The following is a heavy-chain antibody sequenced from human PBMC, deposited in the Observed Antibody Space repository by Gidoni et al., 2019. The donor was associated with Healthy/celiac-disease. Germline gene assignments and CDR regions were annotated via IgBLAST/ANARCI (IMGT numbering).Heavy chain of an antibody. J-gene: IGHJ4*02. CDR2: ISGSGGST. V-gene: IGHV3-23*01. D-gene: IGHD3-3*01. Sequence: EVQLLESGGGLVQPGGSLRLSCAASGFTFSSYAMRWVRQAPGKGLEWVSAISGSGGSTYYADSVKGRFTISRDNSTNTLYLQMNSLRAEDTAVYYCAKFGVVIAQFDYWGQGTLVTVSS. CDR3: AKFGVVIAQFDY. CDR1: GFTFSSYA.